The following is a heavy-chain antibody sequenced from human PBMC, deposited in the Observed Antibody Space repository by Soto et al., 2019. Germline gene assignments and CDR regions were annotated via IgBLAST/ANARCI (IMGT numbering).Heavy chain of an antibody. CDR1: GFTFSDYY. CDR3: ARDRSIAAAGIIPDY. D-gene: IGHD6-13*01. Sequence: GGSLRLSCAASGFTFSDYYMSWIRQAPGKGLEWVSYISSSGSTIYYADSVKGRFTISRDNAKNSLYLQMNSLRAEDTAVYYCARDRSIAAAGIIPDYWGQGTLVTVSS. J-gene: IGHJ4*02. V-gene: IGHV3-11*01. CDR2: ISSSGSTI.